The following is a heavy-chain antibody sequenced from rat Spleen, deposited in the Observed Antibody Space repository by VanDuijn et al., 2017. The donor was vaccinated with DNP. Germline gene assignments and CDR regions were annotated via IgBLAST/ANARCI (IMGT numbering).Heavy chain of an antibody. D-gene: IGHD4-1*01. CDR1: GFTFSDYY. CDR2: IGSHVYAP. Sequence: EVQLVESGGGLVQPGRSLKLSCAASGFTFSDYYMAWVRQAPTKGLEWVAYIGSHVYAPYYGDSVKGRFTISRDNAKSTLYLQMDSLRSEDTATYYCTTEGDISSYWYFDFWGPGTMVTVSS. CDR3: TTEGDISSYWYFDF. V-gene: IGHV5-20*01. J-gene: IGHJ1*01.